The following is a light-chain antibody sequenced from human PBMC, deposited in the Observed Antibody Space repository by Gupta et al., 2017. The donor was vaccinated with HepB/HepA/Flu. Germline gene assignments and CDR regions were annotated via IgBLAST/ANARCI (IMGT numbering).Light chain of an antibody. CDR3: HSADISRTDQGV. CDR2: KDS. Sequence: VSVSPGQTARLPCSGDALPKQYAYLYQQKPGQAPVLVTYKDSERPSGSPERFSGSSSGTTVTLTISGVQADDEADYYCHSADISRTDQGVFGGGTKLTVL. J-gene: IGLJ2*01. V-gene: IGLV3-25*03. CDR1: ALPKQY.